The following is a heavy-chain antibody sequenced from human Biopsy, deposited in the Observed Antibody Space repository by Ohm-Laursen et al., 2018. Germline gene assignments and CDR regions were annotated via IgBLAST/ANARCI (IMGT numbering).Heavy chain of an antibody. J-gene: IGHJ4*02. CDR2: INPDSGVT. D-gene: IGHD2-8*01. CDR3: ARLTRSTPTTGV. CDR1: GYTFSGYY. Sequence: SVKVSCKASGYTFSGYYMHWVRQAPGQGLEWMGWINPDSGVTNYAQKFQGRVTMTRDTSISTAYMELSRLRSDDTAVYYCARLTRSTPTTGVWGQGTLVTVSS. V-gene: IGHV1-2*02.